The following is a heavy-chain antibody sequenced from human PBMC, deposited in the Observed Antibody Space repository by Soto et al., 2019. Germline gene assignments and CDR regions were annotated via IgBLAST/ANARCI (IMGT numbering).Heavy chain of an antibody. CDR3: AKDHLLRQWLGYDAFDI. D-gene: IGHD6-19*01. CDR2: ISYDGSNK. Sequence: GGSLRLSCAASGFTFSSYGMHWVRQAPGKGLEWVAVISYDGSNKYYAASVKGRFTISRDNSKNTLYLQMNSLRAEDTAVYYCAKDHLLRQWLGYDAFDIWGQGTMVTVSS. CDR1: GFTFSSYG. V-gene: IGHV3-30*18. J-gene: IGHJ3*02.